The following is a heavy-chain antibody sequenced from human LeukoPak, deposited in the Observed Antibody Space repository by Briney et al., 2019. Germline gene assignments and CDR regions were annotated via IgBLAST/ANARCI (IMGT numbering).Heavy chain of an antibody. V-gene: IGHV1-69*13. CDR3: ARRKVVVVAATRNYYYYGMDV. J-gene: IGHJ6*02. CDR2: IIPIFGTA. D-gene: IGHD2-15*01. Sequence: ASVKVSCKASGGTLSSYAISWVRQAPGQGLEWMGGIIPIFGTANYAQKFQGRVTITADESTSTAYMELSSLRSEDTAVYYCARRKVVVVAATRNYYYYGMDVWGQGTTVTVSS. CDR1: GGTLSSYA.